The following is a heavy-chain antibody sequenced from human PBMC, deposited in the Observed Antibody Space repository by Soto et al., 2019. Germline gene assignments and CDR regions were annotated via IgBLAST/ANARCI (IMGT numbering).Heavy chain of an antibody. Sequence: QVQLQESGPGLVKPSGTLSLTCAVSGGSISSSNWWSWVRQPPGKGLEWIGEIYHSGSTNYNPSLTGRVTISGDKSKNQFSLTLSSVTAADTAVYYCARAAMGGSSWPFDYWGQGTLVTVSS. CDR1: GGSISSSNW. V-gene: IGHV4-4*02. CDR3: ARAAMGGSSWPFDY. J-gene: IGHJ4*02. CDR2: IYHSGST. D-gene: IGHD6-13*01.